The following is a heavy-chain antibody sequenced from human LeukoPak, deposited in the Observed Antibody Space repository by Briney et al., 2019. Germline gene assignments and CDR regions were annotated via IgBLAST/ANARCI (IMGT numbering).Heavy chain of an antibody. Sequence: PGGSLRLSCAASDFTLSDQYIDWFRQAPRKGLEWIGRSRNKANRHTTEYAASVQGRFTVSRDDSGNLVYLQMNTLITEDTAVYFCARDGASRGNSAFTIWGQGTEVTVSS. D-gene: IGHD2-15*01. V-gene: IGHV3-72*01. CDR3: ARDGASRGNSAFTI. CDR2: SRNKANRHTT. CDR1: DFTLSDQY. J-gene: IGHJ3*02.